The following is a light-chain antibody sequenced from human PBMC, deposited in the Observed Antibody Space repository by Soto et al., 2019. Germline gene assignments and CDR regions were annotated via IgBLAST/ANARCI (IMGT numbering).Light chain of an antibody. CDR2: DAS. V-gene: IGKV3-15*01. Sequence: EIVLTQSPATLSVSPGERATLSCRASQSVSGHLDWYQQKPGQAPRLLIYDASTRATGIPARFSGSGSGTEFTLTISSLQSEDFAVYYCQQYHNWPITFGQGTRLEI. J-gene: IGKJ5*01. CDR1: QSVSGH. CDR3: QQYHNWPIT.